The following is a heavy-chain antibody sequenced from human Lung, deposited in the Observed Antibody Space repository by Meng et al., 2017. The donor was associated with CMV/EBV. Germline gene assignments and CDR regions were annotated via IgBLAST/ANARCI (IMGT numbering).Heavy chain of an antibody. CDR3: ARDPYATGWAG. CDR2: IYHSGGT. CDR1: GGSISISTW. Sequence: QMQRQESGPGLVRPVGTLSLTCAVSGGSISISTWWSWVRQPPGKGLEWIGEIYHSGGTNYNPSLRGRVTISLDKSKNQFSLTLRSVTAADTAVYYCARDPYATGWAGWGQGTLVTVSS. D-gene: IGHD6-19*01. J-gene: IGHJ4*02. V-gene: IGHV4-4*02.